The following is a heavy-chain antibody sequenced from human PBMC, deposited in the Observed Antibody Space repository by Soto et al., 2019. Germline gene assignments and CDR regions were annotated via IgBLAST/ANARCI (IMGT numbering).Heavy chain of an antibody. D-gene: IGHD3-9*01. J-gene: IGHJ3*02. CDR2: IYSGGST. CDR3: ARPRTVRYFDWLPQIHDAFDI. Sequence: GRSLRLSCAASGFTVSSNYMSWVRQAPGKGLEWVSVIYSGGSTYYADSVKGRFTISRDNSKNTLYLQMNSLRAEDTAVYYCARPRTVRYFDWLPQIHDAFDIWGQGTMVTVSS. CDR1: GFTVSSNY. V-gene: IGHV3-66*04.